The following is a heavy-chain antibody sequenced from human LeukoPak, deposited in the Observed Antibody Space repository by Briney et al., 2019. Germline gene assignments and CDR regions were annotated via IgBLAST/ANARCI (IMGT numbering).Heavy chain of an antibody. CDR2: IESDGTST. CDR3: ARPKDSGDSVVAFDS. CDR1: GFTFTTSW. Sequence: GGSLRLSCAASGFTFTTSWMHWFRQAPGKGLVWVSRIESDGTSTTYADSVKGRFTISRDNAENTLCLQLSSLRGEDTAVYYCARPKDSGDSVVAFDSWGQGTLVTVSS. D-gene: IGHD4-17*01. V-gene: IGHV3-74*01. J-gene: IGHJ4*02.